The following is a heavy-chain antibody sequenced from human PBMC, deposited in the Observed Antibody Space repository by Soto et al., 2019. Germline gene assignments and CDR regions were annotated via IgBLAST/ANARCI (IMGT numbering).Heavy chain of an antibody. CDR1: GFSFSSFA. V-gene: IGHV3-48*03. J-gene: IGHJ4*02. CDR3: ARENSVQAWLHHFDH. D-gene: IGHD5-18*01. Sequence: GSLRLSCEASGFSFSSFAMNWVRQAPGRGLEWVSYISDDGASIYYADSLKGRFTISRDNAKNSLSLQMNNLRAEDTAVYYCARENSVQAWLHHFDHWGLGTLVTVSS. CDR2: ISDDGASI.